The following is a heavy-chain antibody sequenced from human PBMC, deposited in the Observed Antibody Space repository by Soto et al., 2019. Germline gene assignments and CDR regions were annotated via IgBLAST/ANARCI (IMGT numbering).Heavy chain of an antibody. CDR3: SRHRYYYDSSGYVDC. Sequence: QLQLQESGPGLVKPSETLSLTCTVSGGSISSGSYYWGWMRQPPGEGLEGIGRIYYSGSTYYNPSHNSRDSISVDTSKNHCSQKLSSGTAADMAVYYCSRHRYYYDSSGYVDCGGQGTLVTGSS. CDR1: GGSISSGSYY. V-gene: IGHV4-39*01. D-gene: IGHD3-22*01. J-gene: IGHJ4*02. CDR2: IYYSGST.